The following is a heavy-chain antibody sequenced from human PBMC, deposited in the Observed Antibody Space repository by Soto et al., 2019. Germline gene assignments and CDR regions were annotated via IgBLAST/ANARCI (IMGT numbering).Heavy chain of an antibody. CDR2: IYPDDSDT. D-gene: IGHD3-3*01. V-gene: IGHV5-51*01. Sequence: GESLKISCKGSGYSFTNYWISWVRQMPGKGLEWMGMIYPDDSDTKYSPSFQGQVTFSADKSINTAHLQWSSLKASDTAIYYCARLEWLSLAAWFDPWGQGTLVTVS. CDR1: GYSFTNYW. J-gene: IGHJ5*02. CDR3: ARLEWLSLAAWFDP.